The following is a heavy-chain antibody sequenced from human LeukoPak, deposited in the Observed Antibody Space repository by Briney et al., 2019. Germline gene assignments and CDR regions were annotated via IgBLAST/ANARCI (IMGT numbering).Heavy chain of an antibody. CDR2: ISSSGSTI. J-gene: IGHJ4*02. V-gene: IGHV3-11*01. CDR3: ARDTAMVSFDY. D-gene: IGHD5-18*01. Sequence: GGSLRLSCAASGFTFSDYYMSWIRQAPGEGLEWVSYISSSGSTIYYADSVKGRFTISRDNAKNSLYLQMNSLRAEDTAVYYCARDTAMVSFDYWGQGTLVTVSS. CDR1: GFTFSDYY.